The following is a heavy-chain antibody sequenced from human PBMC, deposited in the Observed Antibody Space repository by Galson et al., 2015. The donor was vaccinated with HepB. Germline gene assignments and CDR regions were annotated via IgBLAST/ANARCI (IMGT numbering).Heavy chain of an antibody. V-gene: IGHV1-18*04. CDR1: GYIFTTYG. CDR2: ISGYNGNT. J-gene: IGHJ5*02. Sequence: SVKVSCKASGYIFTTYGITWVRQAPGQGLEWMGWISGYNGNTKHAQKFQDRVTLTTETSTNTAYMELWSLRSDDTAVYYCARFPQWDQPGWFDPWGQGTLVSVSS. CDR3: ARFPQWDQPGWFDP. D-gene: IGHD1-26*01.